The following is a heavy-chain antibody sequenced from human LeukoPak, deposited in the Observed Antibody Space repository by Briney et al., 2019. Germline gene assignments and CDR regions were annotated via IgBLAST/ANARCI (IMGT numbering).Heavy chain of an antibody. D-gene: IGHD3-22*01. Sequence: GGSLRLSCAASGFTFISYWMHWVRQAPGKGLVWVSRINGYGSSTDFADSVKGRFTISRDNSKNTLYLQMNSLRAEDTAVYYCARTYDSSGYYPFYFDYWGQGTLVTVSS. V-gene: IGHV3-74*01. CDR1: GFTFISYW. CDR3: ARTYDSSGYYPFYFDY. CDR2: INGYGSST. J-gene: IGHJ4*02.